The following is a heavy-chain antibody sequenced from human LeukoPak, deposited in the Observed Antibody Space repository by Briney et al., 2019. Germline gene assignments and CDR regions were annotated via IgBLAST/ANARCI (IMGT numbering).Heavy chain of an antibody. CDR1: GYTFTSYY. V-gene: IGHV1-46*01. Sequence: GASVKVSCKASGYTFTSYYMHWVRQAPGQGLEWMGIINPSGGSTSYAQKFQGRVTMTRDMSTSTVYMELSSLRSEDTAVYYCARVLLGYCSSTSCYFWRQDDYYYYYMDVWGKGTTVTVSS. CDR3: ARVLLGYCSSTSCYFWRQDDYYYYYMDV. J-gene: IGHJ6*03. CDR2: INPSGGST. D-gene: IGHD2-2*01.